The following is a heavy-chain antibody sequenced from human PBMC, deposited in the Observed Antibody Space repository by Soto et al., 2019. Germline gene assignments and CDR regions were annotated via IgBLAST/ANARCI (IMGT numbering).Heavy chain of an antibody. D-gene: IGHD1-1*01. Sequence: PSETLSLTCTVSGASISSSNWWSWVRQPPGKGLEWIGEIYHSGSTNYNPSLQSRVTISIDTSQNQFSLRMTSVTAADTAIYYCARDSANWYYFWRQGTLVPVSS. CDR1: GASISSSNW. CDR3: ARDSANWYYF. J-gene: IGHJ4*02. V-gene: IGHV4-4*02. CDR2: IYHSGST.